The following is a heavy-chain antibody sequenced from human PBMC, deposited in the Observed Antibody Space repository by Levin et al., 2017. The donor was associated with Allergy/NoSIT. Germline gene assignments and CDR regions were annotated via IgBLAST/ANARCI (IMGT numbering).Heavy chain of an antibody. CDR1: GFTFSSYS. Sequence: SCAASGFTFSSYSMNWVRQAPGKGLEWVSYISRSSSSIYYADSVKGRFTISRDNAKNSLYLQMNGLTAEDTALYYCVREENIVVVTAISTLDYWGQGTLVTVSS. CDR2: ISRSSSSI. J-gene: IGHJ4*02. D-gene: IGHD2-21*02. CDR3: VREENIVVVTAISTLDY. V-gene: IGHV3-48*01.